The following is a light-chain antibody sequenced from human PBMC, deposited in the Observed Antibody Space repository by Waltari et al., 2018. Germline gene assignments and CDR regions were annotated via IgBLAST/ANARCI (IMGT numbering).Light chain of an antibody. CDR1: SSDVGTYKY. CDR3: SSYTSSTTLLV. Sequence: QSALTQPASVSGSPGQSITISCIGTSSDVGTYKYVSWYQRHPGKAPKLLIYDVSHRPAGVSNRFSGSKSGNPASLTISGLQAEDGADYYCSSYTSSTTLLVFGTGTKVTVL. V-gene: IGLV2-14*03. J-gene: IGLJ1*01. CDR2: DVS.